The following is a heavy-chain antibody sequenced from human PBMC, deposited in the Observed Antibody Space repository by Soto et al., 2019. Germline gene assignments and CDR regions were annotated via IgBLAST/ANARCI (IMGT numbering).Heavy chain of an antibody. Sequence: QVQLVQSGAEVKTPGSSLKVSCKVSGSRFSNYVISWVRQDPGHGLEWLGRIIPIFNSTKYAQSFQGRVTITADKSTSTASLELSSLRSDDTAVYYCAREGRGKKAGYNGLVSLGYWGQGTLVTVSS. CDR3: AREGRGKKAGYNGLVSLGY. CDR1: GSRFSNYV. V-gene: IGHV1-69*06. CDR2: IIPIFNST. D-gene: IGHD2-2*02. J-gene: IGHJ4*02.